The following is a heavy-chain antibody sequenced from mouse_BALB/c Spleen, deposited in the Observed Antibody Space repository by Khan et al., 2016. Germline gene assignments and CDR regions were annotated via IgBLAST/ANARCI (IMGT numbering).Heavy chain of an antibody. Sequence: QVQLQQSGAELVRPGTSVKVSCKASGYAFTNYLIEWVKQRPGQGLEWIGVINPGSGGTNYNEKFKGKATLTADKSSSTAYMQLSSLTSDDSAVYFCARYDGNYYAMDYGGQGTSVTVSS. V-gene: IGHV1-54*01. J-gene: IGHJ4*01. D-gene: IGHD2-3*01. CDR3: ARYDGNYYAMDY. CDR1: GYAFTNYL. CDR2: INPGSGGT.